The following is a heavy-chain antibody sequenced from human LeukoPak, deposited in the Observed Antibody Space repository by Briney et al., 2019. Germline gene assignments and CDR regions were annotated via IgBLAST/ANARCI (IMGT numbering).Heavy chain of an antibody. J-gene: IGHJ4*02. Sequence: SETLSLTCTISDASISGYYWSWIRQPPGKGLEWIGSIHFSGSTNYNPSLRSRVTISVDTSKNQLSLKLSSVTAADTAVYYCARDLGGIYFDYWGQGTLVTVSS. V-gene: IGHV4-59*01. CDR1: DASISGYY. CDR3: ARDLGGIYFDY. CDR2: IHFSGST. D-gene: IGHD1-26*01.